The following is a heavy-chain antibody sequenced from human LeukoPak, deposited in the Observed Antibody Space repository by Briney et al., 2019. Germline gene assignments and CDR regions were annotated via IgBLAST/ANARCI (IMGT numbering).Heavy chain of an antibody. CDR2: TNPNSGGT. V-gene: IGHV1-2*02. J-gene: IGHJ4*02. D-gene: IGHD3-22*01. CDR1: GYTFTGYY. CDR3: ARDNIIYYYDSSGYYLDY. Sequence: GASVKVSCKASGYTFTGYYMHWVRQAPGQGLEWMGWTNPNSGGTNYAQKFQGRVTMTRDTSISTAYMELSRLRSDDTAVYYCARDNIIYYYDSSGYYLDYWGQGTLVTVSS.